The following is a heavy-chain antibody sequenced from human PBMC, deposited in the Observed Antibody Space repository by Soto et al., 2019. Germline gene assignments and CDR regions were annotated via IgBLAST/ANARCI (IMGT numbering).Heavy chain of an antibody. Sequence: GGSLRLSCAASGFTFDDYAMHWVRQAPGKGLEWVSGISWNSGSIGYADSVKGRLTISRDNAKNSLYLQMNSLRAEDTALYYCAKASLVPAPSFDYWGQGTLVTVSS. V-gene: IGHV3-9*01. J-gene: IGHJ4*02. CDR2: ISWNSGSI. D-gene: IGHD3-10*01. CDR1: GFTFDDYA. CDR3: AKASLVPAPSFDY.